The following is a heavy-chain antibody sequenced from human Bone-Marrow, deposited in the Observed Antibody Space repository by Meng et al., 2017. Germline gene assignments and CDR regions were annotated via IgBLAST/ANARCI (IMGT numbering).Heavy chain of an antibody. D-gene: IGHD4-17*01. J-gene: IGHJ4*02. CDR3: ARRTAVSGMTFDY. CDR1: GYTFTSSA. V-gene: IGHV1-3*01. Sequence: VLIVLYGCRVSKPGAPLNVSVTASGYTFTSSAMHWVRQGPGQRLEWMGWINAGNGNTKYSQKFQGRVTITRDTSASTAYMELSSLRSEDTAVYYCARRTAVSGMTFDYWGQGTLVTVSS. CDR2: INAGNGNT.